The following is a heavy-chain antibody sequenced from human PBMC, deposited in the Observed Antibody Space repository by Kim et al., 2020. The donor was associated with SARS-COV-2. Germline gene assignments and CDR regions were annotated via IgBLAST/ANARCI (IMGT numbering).Heavy chain of an antibody. J-gene: IGHJ4*02. D-gene: IGHD3-10*01. CDR2: IYYSGST. CDR1: GGSISSSSYY. CDR3: ARHQPLLLWFGELNGFDY. V-gene: IGHV4-39*01. Sequence: SETLSLTCTVSGGSISSSSYYWGWIRQPPGKGLEWIGSIYYSGSTYYNPSLKSRVTISVDTSKNQFSLKLSSVTAADTAVYYCARHQPLLLWFGELNGFDYWGQGTLVTVSS.